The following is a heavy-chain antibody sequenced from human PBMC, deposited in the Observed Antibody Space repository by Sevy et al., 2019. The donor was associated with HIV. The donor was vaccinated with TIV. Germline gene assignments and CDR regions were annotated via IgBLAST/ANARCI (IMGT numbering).Heavy chain of an antibody. CDR1: GFTFSSYG. CDR2: ISYDGSNK. D-gene: IGHD6-13*01. Sequence: GGSLRLSCAASGFTFSSYGMHWVRQAPGKGLEWVAVISYDGSNKYYADSGKGRFTISRDNSKNTLYLQMNSLRAEDTAVYYCAKDAYSSSWYGLYYYYYGMDVWGQGTTVTVSS. J-gene: IGHJ6*02. V-gene: IGHV3-30*18. CDR3: AKDAYSSSWYGLYYYYYGMDV.